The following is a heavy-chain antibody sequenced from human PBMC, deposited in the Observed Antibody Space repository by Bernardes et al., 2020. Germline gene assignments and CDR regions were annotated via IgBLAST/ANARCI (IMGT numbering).Heavy chain of an antibody. D-gene: IGHD1-7*01. CDR1: GFTFRNYG. V-gene: IGHV3-33*08. CDR3: ARAATTSPPERGD. J-gene: IGHJ4*02. Sequence: GWSLRRSCAASGFTFRNYGMHWVRQAPGKGLEWLAVIWYDGSSKLYADSVKGRFTISRDNSKNTLYLQMNSLRAEDTAVYYCARAATTSPPERGDWGQGTLVTVSS. CDR2: IWYDGSSK.